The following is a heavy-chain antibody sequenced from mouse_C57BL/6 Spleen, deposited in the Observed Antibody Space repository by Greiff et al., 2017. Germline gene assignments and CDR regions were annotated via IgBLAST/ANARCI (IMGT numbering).Heavy chain of an antibody. V-gene: IGHV14-3*01. Sequence: EVQLQQSVAELVRPGASVKLSCTASGFNIKNTSMHWVKQRPEQGLEWIGRIDPANGNTKYAPKFKGKATITADTSSNTANLQLSSLTSEDTAICYCAMGYDGYFAYWGQGTLVTVSA. CDR3: AMGYDGYFAY. D-gene: IGHD2-3*01. J-gene: IGHJ3*01. CDR2: IDPANGNT. CDR1: GFNIKNTS.